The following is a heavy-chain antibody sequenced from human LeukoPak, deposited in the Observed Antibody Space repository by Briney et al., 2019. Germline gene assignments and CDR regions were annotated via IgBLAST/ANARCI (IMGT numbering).Heavy chain of an antibody. CDR2: INPKNGAT. CDR3: ARPTHRLTVTTAIDY. J-gene: IGHJ4*02. CDR1: GYTFTGFY. V-gene: IGHV1-2*02. Sequence: GASVKVPCKPSGYTFTGFYIHWVRQAPGQGLQWMGWINPKNGATKYSQNFRGRVTMTRDTSIDTAYMELSSLTSDDTAIYYCARPTHRLTVTTAIDYWGLGTLVTVSS. D-gene: IGHD4-17*01.